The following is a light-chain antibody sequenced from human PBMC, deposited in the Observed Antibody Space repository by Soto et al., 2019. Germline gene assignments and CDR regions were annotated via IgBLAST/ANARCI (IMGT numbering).Light chain of an antibody. CDR2: AAS. CDR3: QQANSFPLT. J-gene: IGKJ4*01. CDR1: QGFSSW. Sequence: DIQMTQSPSSVSASVGDRVSITCRASQGFSSWLAWYQQKPGKAPKLLIYAASNLQSGVPSRFSGSGSGTDFTLTISSLQPEDCATYYCQQANSFPLTFGGGTRWIS. V-gene: IGKV1D-12*01.